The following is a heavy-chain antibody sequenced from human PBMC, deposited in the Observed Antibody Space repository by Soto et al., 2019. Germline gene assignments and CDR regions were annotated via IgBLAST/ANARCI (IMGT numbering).Heavy chain of an antibody. Sequence: PETLSLTSTVSGGSISSSSYYWGWIRQAPGKGLEWIGSIYYSGSTYYNPSLKSRVTISVDTSKNQFSLKLSSVTAADTAVYYCAGKLERPSYYYGMDVWGQGTTVTVSS. CDR1: GGSISSSSYY. V-gene: IGHV4-39*01. D-gene: IGHD1-1*01. J-gene: IGHJ6*02. CDR3: AGKLERPSYYYGMDV. CDR2: IYYSGST.